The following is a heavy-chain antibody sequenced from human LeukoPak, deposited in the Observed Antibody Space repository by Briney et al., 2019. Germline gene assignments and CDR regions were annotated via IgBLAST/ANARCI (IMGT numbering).Heavy chain of an antibody. V-gene: IGHV3-23*01. CDR1: GFSLRSYG. D-gene: IGHD2-2*01. CDR2: ISGIGDRT. Sequence: GGSLRLSCAPSGFSLRSYGMTWVRHAPGKGLEWVSAISGIGDRTYSTDSLNGRFTLSTDNSTSTLYLQIDSLRVGDPAVYYCAKSFRSTSLDYWGQGTLVTVSS. CDR3: AKSFRSTSLDY. J-gene: IGHJ4*02.